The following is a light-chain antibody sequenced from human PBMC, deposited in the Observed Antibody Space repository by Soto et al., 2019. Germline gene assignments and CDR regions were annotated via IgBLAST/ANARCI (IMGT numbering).Light chain of an antibody. Sequence: QSVLAQPRSVSGSPGQLLTISCTGTSSDVDDYRYVSWYQQYPGKAPKLVIYDGTKRPSGVPDCFSGSNSGNTASLTISGLQAEDEADYYCCSYVTTPEIFGTGTKVTV. V-gene: IGLV2-11*01. J-gene: IGLJ1*01. CDR3: CSYVTTPEI. CDR1: SSDVDDYRY. CDR2: DGT.